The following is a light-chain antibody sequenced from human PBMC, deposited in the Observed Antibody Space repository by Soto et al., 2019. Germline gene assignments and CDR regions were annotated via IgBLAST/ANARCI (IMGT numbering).Light chain of an antibody. Sequence: QSVLTQPPSVSAAPGQKVTISCSGSSSNIGNNYISWYQQLPGTAPKLLIYDNNKRPSGIPDRFSGSKSGTSATLGITGPQTGDEAVYYCGTWDSSLSAVVFGAGTKATVL. J-gene: IGLJ2*01. CDR3: GTWDSSLSAVV. CDR1: SSNIGNNY. V-gene: IGLV1-51*01. CDR2: DNN.